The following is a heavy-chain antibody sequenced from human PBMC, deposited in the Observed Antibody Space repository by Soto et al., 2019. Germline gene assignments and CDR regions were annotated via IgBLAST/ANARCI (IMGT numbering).Heavy chain of an antibody. CDR2: IYYSGST. J-gene: IGHJ6*02. CDR3: ARVKRETVVVTAKYYYSYVMDV. CDR1: GGSDSSGDYY. V-gene: IGHV4-30-4*01. Sequence: SETLSLTCTVSGGSDSSGDYYWSWIRQPPGKGLEWIGYIYYSGSTYYNPSLKSRVTISVDTSKNQFSLKLSSVTAADTAVYYCARVKRETVVVTAKYYYSYVMDVWGQGTTVTVPS. D-gene: IGHD2-21*02.